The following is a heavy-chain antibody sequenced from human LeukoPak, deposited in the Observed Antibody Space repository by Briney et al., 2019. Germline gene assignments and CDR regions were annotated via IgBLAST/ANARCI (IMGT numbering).Heavy chain of an antibody. J-gene: IGHJ4*02. CDR1: GYTFTGYY. Sequence: ASVKVSCKASGYTFTGYYMHWVRQAPGQGLEWMGWINPNSGGTNYAQKFQGRVTMTRDTSISTAYMELSSLRSEDTAVYYCATDRRSAVVVAATLGYWGQGTLVTVSS. D-gene: IGHD2-15*01. CDR3: ATDRRSAVVVAATLGY. V-gene: IGHV1-2*02. CDR2: INPNSGGT.